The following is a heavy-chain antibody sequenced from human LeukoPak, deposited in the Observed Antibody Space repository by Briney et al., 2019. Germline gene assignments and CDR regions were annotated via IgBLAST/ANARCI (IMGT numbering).Heavy chain of an antibody. CDR2: IFPDGRT. CDR3: ARTNTVYGDFDY. D-gene: IGHD2/OR15-2a*01. J-gene: IGHJ4*02. V-gene: IGHV3-53*01. Sequence: GGSLRLSCAASGLTVTDNYFSWVRQAPGKGLEWVSVIFPDGRTYHADSVKGRFTISRDRPKNTLLLQMNSLRADDTALYHCARTNTVYGDFDYWGQGILGTVSS. CDR1: GLTVTDNY.